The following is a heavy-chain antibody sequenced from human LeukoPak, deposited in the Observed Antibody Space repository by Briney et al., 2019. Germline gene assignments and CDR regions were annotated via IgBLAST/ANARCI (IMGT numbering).Heavy chain of an antibody. CDR2: IRGSGGST. V-gene: IGHV3-23*01. CDR3: AKEGIGGGFDY. D-gene: IGHD2-15*01. Sequence: GASLRLSCAASGFTFSSYAMSWVRQAPGKGLECFSGIRGSGGSTYYAAFVKGRFNISRDNSKNTLYLQMNSLRAEDTAVYYCAKEGIGGGFDYWGQGTLVTVSS. J-gene: IGHJ4*02. CDR1: GFTFSSYA.